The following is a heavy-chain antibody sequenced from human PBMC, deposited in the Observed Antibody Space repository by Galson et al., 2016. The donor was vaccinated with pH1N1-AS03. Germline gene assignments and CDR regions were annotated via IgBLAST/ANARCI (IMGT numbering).Heavy chain of an antibody. D-gene: IGHD7-27*01. CDR1: GGTFNNFA. V-gene: IGHV1-69*13. Sequence: SVKVSCKASGGTFNNFAISWVRQAPGQGLEWLGRIILVFGTTNYAQKFQGRVMITADESTSTAYMELSSLRFEDTAVYYCAGNPCVGNGAFDIWGRGTLVTVTS. CDR2: IILVFGTT. J-gene: IGHJ3*02. CDR3: AGNPCVGNGAFDI.